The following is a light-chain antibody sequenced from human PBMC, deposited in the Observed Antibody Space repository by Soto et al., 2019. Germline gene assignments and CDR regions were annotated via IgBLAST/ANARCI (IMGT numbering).Light chain of an antibody. CDR3: QSYDSSLSGSKV. Sequence: QSVLTQPPSVSGAPGQRVTISCTGSSSNIGAGYDVHGYQQLPGTAPKLLIYGNSNRPSWVPDRFSGSKAGTSASLAIPGLQAEDESDYDCQSYDSSLSGSKVFGTGTKLTVL. J-gene: IGLJ1*01. V-gene: IGLV1-40*01. CDR1: SSNIGAGYD. CDR2: GNS.